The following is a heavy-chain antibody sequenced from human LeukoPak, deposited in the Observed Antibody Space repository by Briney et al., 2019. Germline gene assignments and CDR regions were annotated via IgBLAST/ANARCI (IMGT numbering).Heavy chain of an antibody. CDR3: VLGLRITMIPGAFGI. J-gene: IGHJ3*02. CDR2: MNPNSGNT. CDR1: GYTFTSYD. Sequence: ASVKVSCKASGYTFTSYDINWVRQATGQGLEWMGWMNPNSGNTGYAQKFQGRVTMTRNTSISTAYMELSSLRSEDTAVYYCVLGLRITMIPGAFGIWGQGTMVTVSS. V-gene: IGHV1-8*01. D-gene: IGHD3-22*01.